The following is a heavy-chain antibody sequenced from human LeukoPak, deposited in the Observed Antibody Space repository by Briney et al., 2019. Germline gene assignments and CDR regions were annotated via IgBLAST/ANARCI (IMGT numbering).Heavy chain of an antibody. Sequence: ASVKVSCKASGYTFTSYGISWVRQAPGQGLEWMGWISAYNGNSNYAQKLQGRVTMTTDTSTSTAYMELRSLRSDDTAVYYCARDVYYYGSGTPDWFDPWGQETLVTVSS. CDR3: ARDVYYYGSGTPDWFDP. V-gene: IGHV1-18*01. D-gene: IGHD3-10*01. CDR2: ISAYNGNS. J-gene: IGHJ5*02. CDR1: GYTFTSYG.